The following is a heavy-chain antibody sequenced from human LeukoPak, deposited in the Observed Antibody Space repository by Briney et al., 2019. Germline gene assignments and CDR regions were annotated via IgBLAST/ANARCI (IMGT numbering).Heavy chain of an antibody. CDR3: ARDRGNTYYYDSSGYYYFDY. Sequence: ASVKVSCKASGYTFTSYDINWVRQATGQGLEWMGWMNPNGGNTGYAQKFQGRVTITRDTSISTAYMELSRLRSDDTAVYYCARDRGNTYYYDSSGYYYFDYWGQGTLVTVSS. D-gene: IGHD3-22*01. V-gene: IGHV1-8*03. CDR1: GYTFTSYD. CDR2: MNPNGGNT. J-gene: IGHJ4*02.